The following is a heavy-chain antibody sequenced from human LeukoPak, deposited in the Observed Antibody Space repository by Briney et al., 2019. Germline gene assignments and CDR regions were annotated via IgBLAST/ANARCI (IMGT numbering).Heavy chain of an antibody. CDR3: TRGQYYYHSGHYLGNFDY. J-gene: IGHJ4*02. Sequence: GGSLRLSCAASGFTFSMYALHWVRQAPGKGLEWVALISYDGSNADYVDSVKGRFTISRDNSKNTLFLQMNSLRAEDTAVYYCTRGQYYYHSGHYLGNFDYWGPGTLVTVSS. V-gene: IGHV3-30*01. CDR2: ISYDGSNA. CDR1: GFTFSMYA. D-gene: IGHD3-22*01.